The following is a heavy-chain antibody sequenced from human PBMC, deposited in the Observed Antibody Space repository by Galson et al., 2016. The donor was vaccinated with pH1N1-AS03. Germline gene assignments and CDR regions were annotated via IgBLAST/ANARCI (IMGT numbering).Heavy chain of an antibody. CDR1: GYTFTTFD. CDR2: MNPNSANT. CDR3: AIKSVGYGSGSSYFDY. D-gene: IGHD3-10*01. Sequence: SVKVSCKASGYTFTTFDINWVRLATGQGLEWMGWMNPNSANTGYAQKFQDRVTMTRNTSISTAYMELSSLSSEDTAVYYGAIKSVGYGSGSSYFDYWGQGTLVTVSS. V-gene: IGHV1-8*01. J-gene: IGHJ4*02.